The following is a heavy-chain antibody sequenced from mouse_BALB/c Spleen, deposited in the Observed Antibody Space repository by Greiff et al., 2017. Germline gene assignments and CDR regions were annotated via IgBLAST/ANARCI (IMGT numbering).Heavy chain of an antibody. Sequence: QVQLQQPGAELVKPGASVKLSCKASGYTFTSYWMHWVKQRPGQGLEWIGEINPSNGRTNYNEKFKSKATLTVDKSSSTAYMQLSSLTSEDSAVYYCARYETEKGDYYAMDYWGQGTSVTVSS. CDR1: GYTFTSYW. J-gene: IGHJ4*01. D-gene: IGHD2-3*01. CDR3: ARYETEKGDYYAMDY. V-gene: IGHV1S81*02. CDR2: INPSNGRT.